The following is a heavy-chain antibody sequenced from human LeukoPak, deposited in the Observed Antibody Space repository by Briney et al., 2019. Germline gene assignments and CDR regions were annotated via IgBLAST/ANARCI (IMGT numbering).Heavy chain of an antibody. V-gene: IGHV3-30*02. J-gene: IGHJ4*02. CDR3: AKAPPVITTYFDY. CDR1: GFTFSTYG. D-gene: IGHD4/OR15-4a*01. CDR2: IRYDGSNK. Sequence: PGGSLRLSCAASGFTFSTYGMHWVRQAPGKGLEWVEFIRYDGSNKYYADSVKGRFTISRDNSKNTLYLQMNSLRAEDTAVYYCAKAPPVITTYFDYWGQGTLVTVSS.